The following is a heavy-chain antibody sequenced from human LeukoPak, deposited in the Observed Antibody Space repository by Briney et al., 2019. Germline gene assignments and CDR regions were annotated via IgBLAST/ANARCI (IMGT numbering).Heavy chain of an antibody. J-gene: IGHJ4*02. CDR2: IYHSGST. CDR1: GGSISSGGYS. V-gene: IGHV4-30-2*01. CDR3: ARHSYALIDY. Sequence: PSQTLSLTCAVSGGSISSGGYSWSWIRQPPGKGLECIGYIYHSGSTYYNPSLKSRVTISVDRSKNQFSLKLSSVTAADTAVYYCARHSYALIDYWGQGTMVTVSS. D-gene: IGHD5-18*01.